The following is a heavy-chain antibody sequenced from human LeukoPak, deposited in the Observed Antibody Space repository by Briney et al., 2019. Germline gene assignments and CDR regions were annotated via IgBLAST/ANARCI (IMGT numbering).Heavy chain of an antibody. V-gene: IGHV3-48*02. J-gene: IGHJ4*02. CDR2: ISSSGITR. CDR3: ARDGTYTDYDPDFDI. CDR1: TFTFSTYS. Sequence: GGSLRLSCAASTFTFSTYSMNWVRQAPGKGLEWVSYISSSGITRYYADPVKGRFTISRDNAKNSLYLQMNSLRDEDTAVYYCARDGTYTDYDPDFDIWGQGTLVTVSS. D-gene: IGHD5-12*01.